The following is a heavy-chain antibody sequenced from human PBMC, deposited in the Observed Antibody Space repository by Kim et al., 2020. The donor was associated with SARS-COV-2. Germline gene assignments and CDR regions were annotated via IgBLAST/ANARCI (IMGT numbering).Heavy chain of an antibody. V-gene: IGHV3-23*01. CDR3: AKWGAAAGTGRGGYFDY. D-gene: IGHD6-13*01. CDR1: GFTFSSYA. J-gene: IGHJ4*02. Sequence: GGSLRLSCAASGFTFSSYAMSWVRQAPGKGLEWVSAISGSGGSTYYADSVKGRFTISRDNSKNTLYLQMNSLRAEDTAVYYCAKWGAAAGTGRGGYFDYWGQGTLVTVSS. CDR2: ISGSGGST.